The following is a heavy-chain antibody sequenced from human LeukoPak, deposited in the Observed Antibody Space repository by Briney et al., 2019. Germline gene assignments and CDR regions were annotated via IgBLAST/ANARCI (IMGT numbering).Heavy chain of an antibody. J-gene: IGHJ6*03. CDR3: ARFAAGGSYYYYMDV. V-gene: IGHV3-30*02. CDR2: IRYDGSNK. CDR1: GFTFSSYG. D-gene: IGHD3-10*01. Sequence: GGSLRLSCAASGFTFSSYGMHWVRQAPGKGLEWVAFIRYDGSNKYYAGSVKGRFTISRDNSKNTLYLQMNSLRAEDTAVYYCARFAAGGSYYYYMDVWGKGTTVTVSS.